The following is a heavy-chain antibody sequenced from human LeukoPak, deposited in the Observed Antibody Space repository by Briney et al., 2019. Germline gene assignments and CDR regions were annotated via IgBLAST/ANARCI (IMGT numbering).Heavy chain of an antibody. CDR3: ARGRPAVRMVRGAIDY. CDR2: MNPNSGNT. V-gene: IGHV1-8*01. CDR1: GYTFTSYD. Sequence: GASVKVSCKASGYTFTSYDINWVRQATGQGLEWMGWMNPNSGNTGYAQKFQGRVTMTRNTSISTAYMELSSLRSEDTAVYYCARGRPAVRMVRGAIDYWGQGTLVTVSS. J-gene: IGHJ4*02. D-gene: IGHD3-10*01.